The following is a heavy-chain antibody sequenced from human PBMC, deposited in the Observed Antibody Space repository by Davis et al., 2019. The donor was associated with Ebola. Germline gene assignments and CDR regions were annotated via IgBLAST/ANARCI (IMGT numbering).Heavy chain of an antibody. D-gene: IGHD2-21*01. J-gene: IGHJ4*02. CDR1: GYTFTSYG. Sequence: ASVKVSCKASGYTFTSYGISWVRQAPGQGLEWMGIINPSGGSTSYAQKFQGRVTMTRENSMSTAYMELSSLRSEDTAVYFCARGGVAYSDLDYWGQGTLVAVSS. CDR2: INPSGGST. V-gene: IGHV1-46*01. CDR3: ARGGVAYSDLDY.